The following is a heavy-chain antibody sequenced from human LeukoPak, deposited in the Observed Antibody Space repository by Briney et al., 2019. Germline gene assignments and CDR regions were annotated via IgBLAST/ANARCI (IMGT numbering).Heavy chain of an antibody. V-gene: IGHV4-34*01. J-gene: IGHJ4*02. Sequence: SETLSLTCAVYGGSFSGYYWSWIRQPPGKGLEWIGEINHSGSTNYNPSLKSRVTISVDTSKNQFSLKLSSVTAADTAVYYCASSREQWLVEWGQGTLVTVSS. CDR1: GGSFSGYY. CDR2: INHSGST. D-gene: IGHD6-19*01. CDR3: ASSREQWLVE.